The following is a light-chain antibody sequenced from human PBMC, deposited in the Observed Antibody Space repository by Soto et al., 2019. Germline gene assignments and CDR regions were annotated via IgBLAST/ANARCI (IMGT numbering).Light chain of an antibody. J-gene: IGKJ1*01. V-gene: IGKV1-27*01. CDR2: TAS. CDR1: QSISNY. CDR3: QKYNGAPQT. Sequence: DIQMTQSPSSLSASVGDRVTITCRASQSISNYLAWYQQKPGKVPKLLIYTASTLQSGVPSRFSGSGSGTDFPLTISSLQPEDVATYYCQKYNGAPQTFGQGTKVEIK.